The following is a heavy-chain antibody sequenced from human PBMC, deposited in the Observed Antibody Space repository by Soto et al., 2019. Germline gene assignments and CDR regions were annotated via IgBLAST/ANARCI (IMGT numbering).Heavy chain of an antibody. CDR3: ARVRYYDSGSSINWFDP. J-gene: IGHJ5*02. D-gene: IGHD3-10*01. CDR2: IWYDGSSK. V-gene: IGHV3-33*01. Sequence: GGSLRLSCAASGFTFSSYGMHWVRQAPGKGLEWVAIIWYDGSSKFYVDSVKGRFTISGDNAKNSLYLQMNSLRAEDTAVYYCARVRYYDSGSSINWFDPWGQGT. CDR1: GFTFSSYG.